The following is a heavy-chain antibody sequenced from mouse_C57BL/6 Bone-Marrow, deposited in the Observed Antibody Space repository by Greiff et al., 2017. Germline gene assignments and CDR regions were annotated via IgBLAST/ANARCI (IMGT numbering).Heavy chain of an antibody. J-gene: IGHJ3*01. D-gene: IGHD1-1*01. V-gene: IGHV2-6*03. CDR1: GFSLTSYG. CDR3: ARPIYGSSYGFAY. CDR2: IWSDGST. Sequence: VKLQESGPGLVAPSQSLSITCTVSGFSLTSYGVHWVRQPPGKGLEWLVVIWSDGSTTYNSARKSRLSISKDNSKSQVFLKMNSLQTDDTAMYYCARPIYGSSYGFAYWGQGTLVTVSA.